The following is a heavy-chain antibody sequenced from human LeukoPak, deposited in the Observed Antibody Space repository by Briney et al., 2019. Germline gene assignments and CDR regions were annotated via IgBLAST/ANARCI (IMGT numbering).Heavy chain of an antibody. D-gene: IGHD3-22*01. V-gene: IGHV3-21*01. CDR3: ARVAFSSADYYDSSDYYYYMDV. Sequence: GGSLRLSCAASGFTFSSYSMNWVRQAPGKGLEWVSSISSSSSYIYYADSVKGRFAISRDNAKNTLYLQMNSLRAEDTAVYYCARVAFSSADYYDSSDYYYYMDVWGKGTTVTISS. CDR2: ISSSSSYI. J-gene: IGHJ6*03. CDR1: GFTFSSYS.